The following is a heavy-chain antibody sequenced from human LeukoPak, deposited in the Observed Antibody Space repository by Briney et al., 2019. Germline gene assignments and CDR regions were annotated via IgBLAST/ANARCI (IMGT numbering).Heavy chain of an antibody. V-gene: IGHV5-51*01. D-gene: IGHD3-22*01. Sequence: GESLKISCKGSGYSFTSYWIGWVRQMPGKGLEWMGIVYPGDSDPRYSPSFQGQVTISADKSISTAYLQWSSLKASDTATYYCARVPYYYDTSGYYYPFDYWGQGTLVTVSS. CDR1: GYSFTSYW. CDR3: ARVPYYYDTSGYYYPFDY. CDR2: VYPGDSDP. J-gene: IGHJ4*02.